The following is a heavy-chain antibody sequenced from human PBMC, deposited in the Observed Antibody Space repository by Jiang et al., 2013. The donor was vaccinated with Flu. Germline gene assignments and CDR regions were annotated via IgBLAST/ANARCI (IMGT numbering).Heavy chain of an antibody. V-gene: IGHV4-4*02. Sequence: SGSGLVKPSGTLSLTCAVSGGSISSSNWWSWVRQPPGKGLEWIGEIYHSGSTNYNPSLKSRVTISVDKSKNQFSLKLSSVTAADTAVYYCARRRLRFLEWLLVYYYYGMDVWGQGTTVTVSS. CDR2: IYHSGST. J-gene: IGHJ6*02. CDR1: GGSISSSNW. CDR3: ARRRLRFLEWLLVYYYYGMDV. D-gene: IGHD3-3*01.